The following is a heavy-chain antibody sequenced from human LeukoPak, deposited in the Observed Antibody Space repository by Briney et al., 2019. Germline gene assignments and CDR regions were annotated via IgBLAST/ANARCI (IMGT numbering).Heavy chain of an antibody. CDR1: GYTFTSYA. J-gene: IGHJ3*02. D-gene: IGHD2-2*01. Sequence: VASVKVSCKASGYTFTSYAMHWVRQAPGQRLEWMGWINAGNGNTKYSQKFQGRVTITRDTSASTAYMELSSLRSEDTAVCYCARDCSSTSCSGAFDIWGQGTMVTVSS. CDR2: INAGNGNT. V-gene: IGHV1-3*01. CDR3: ARDCSSTSCSGAFDI.